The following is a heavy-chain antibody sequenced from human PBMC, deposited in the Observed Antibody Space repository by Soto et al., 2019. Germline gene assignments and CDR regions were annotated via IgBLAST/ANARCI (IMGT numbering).Heavy chain of an antibody. J-gene: IGHJ6*02. Sequence: PGGSLRLSCAASGFTFSSYSMNWVRQAPGKGLEWVSYISSSSSTIYYADSVKGRFTISRDNAKNSLYLQMNSLRDEDTAVYYCARDSSQTSIFGVVIIREGMDVWGQGTTVTVSS. V-gene: IGHV3-48*02. D-gene: IGHD3-3*01. CDR1: GFTFSSYS. CDR3: ARDSSQTSIFGVVIIREGMDV. CDR2: ISSSSSTI.